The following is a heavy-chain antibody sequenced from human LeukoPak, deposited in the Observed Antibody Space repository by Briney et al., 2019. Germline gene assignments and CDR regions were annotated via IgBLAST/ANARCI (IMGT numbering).Heavy chain of an antibody. CDR2: ISGSGTNT. J-gene: IGHJ4*02. V-gene: IGHV3-23*01. CDR3: AIGPRQKRGLSTY. D-gene: IGHD3/OR15-3a*01. Sequence: GGSLRLSCAASGFTFSSYVMSWVRQAPGKGLEWVSGISGSGTNTYYADSVKGRFTISRDNSKSTLYLQVDSLRVDDTAVYCCAIGPRQKRGLSTYWGQGTLVTVSS. CDR1: GFTFSSYV.